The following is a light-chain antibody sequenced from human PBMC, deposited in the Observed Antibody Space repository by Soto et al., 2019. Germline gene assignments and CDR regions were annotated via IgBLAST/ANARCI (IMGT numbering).Light chain of an antibody. CDR1: SSNIGAGYD. CDR2: GNS. V-gene: IGLV1-40*01. J-gene: IGLJ1*01. Sequence: QSVLTQPPSVSGAPGQRVTISCTGSSSNIGAGYDVHWYQQLPGTAPKLLIYGNSNRPSGVPDRFSGSKSGTSASLAITGLQAEDEADYYRQSYDSSLSAPDVVGTGTKLTVL. CDR3: QSYDSSLSAPDV.